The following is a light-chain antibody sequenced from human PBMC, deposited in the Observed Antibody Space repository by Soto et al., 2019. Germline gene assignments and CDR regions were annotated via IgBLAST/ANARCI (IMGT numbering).Light chain of an antibody. J-gene: IGKJ1*01. V-gene: IGKV1-6*01. CDR3: LQDHDDSWT. Sequence: IHMTHSPASLSASELYRVTITFLASQGITNDLGWFQQKPGKAPKLLIYAASSLQSGVPSRFRGSRSGTEFTLTVSSLQPEDFATYYCLQDHDDSWTFGQGTKVDIK. CDR2: AAS. CDR1: QGITND.